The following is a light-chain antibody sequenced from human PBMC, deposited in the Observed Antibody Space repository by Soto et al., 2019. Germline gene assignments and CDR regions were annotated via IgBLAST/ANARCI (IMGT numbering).Light chain of an antibody. CDR1: QSVRSER. CDR3: QEYDGAPPIT. CDR2: DAS. V-gene: IGKV3-20*01. Sequence: EIVLTQSPDTLCLSPGERATLSCRASQSVRSERLAWYPQKRGQAPTLLIFDASSRASGTPERFSGSGSGTDFTLTISRLEPEDFAVYYCQEYDGAPPITFGLGTRLEIK. J-gene: IGKJ5*01.